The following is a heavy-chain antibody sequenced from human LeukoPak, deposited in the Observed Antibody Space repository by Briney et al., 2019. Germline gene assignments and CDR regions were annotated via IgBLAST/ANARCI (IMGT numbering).Heavy chain of an antibody. D-gene: IGHD5-18*01. Sequence: ASVKVSCKASGYTFTDYYMHWVRQAPGQGLEWMGWINPNSGGTNYAQKFQGRVTMTRDTSISTAYMELSRLRSDDTAVYYCAREKTGPDTAMGDWFDPWGQGTLVTVSS. CDR3: AREKTGPDTAMGDWFDP. CDR1: GYTFTDYY. J-gene: IGHJ5*02. CDR2: INPNSGGT. V-gene: IGHV1-2*02.